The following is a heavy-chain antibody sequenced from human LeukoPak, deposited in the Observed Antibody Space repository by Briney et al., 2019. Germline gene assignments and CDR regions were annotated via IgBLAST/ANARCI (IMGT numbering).Heavy chain of an antibody. D-gene: IGHD3-16*01. V-gene: IGHV3-23*01. Sequence: GGSLRLSCAASGFNFNSHSMNWVRQAPGKGLEWVSYINNEGRRLEYADSVKGRFTISGDNSKNTLYLQMNSPRAEDTAVYYCAGLGVYYYYYYMDVWGKGTTVTVSS. CDR1: GFNFNSHS. CDR3: AGLGVYYYYYYMDV. J-gene: IGHJ6*03. CDR2: INNEGRRL.